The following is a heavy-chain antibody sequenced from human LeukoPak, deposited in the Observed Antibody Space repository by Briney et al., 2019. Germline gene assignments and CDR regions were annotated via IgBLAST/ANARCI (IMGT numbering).Heavy chain of an antibody. Sequence: GGSLRLSCTASGFTFSSYAMSWVRQAPGKGLEWVAAINEDGDSTYFADSVKGRFTISRDNSKNTVYLQMNSLRAEDTAVYYCAKDSSGWQPNWFDPWGQGTLVTVSS. CDR1: GFTFSSYA. CDR3: AKDSSGWQPNWFDP. J-gene: IGHJ5*02. CDR2: INEDGDST. V-gene: IGHV3-23*01. D-gene: IGHD6-19*01.